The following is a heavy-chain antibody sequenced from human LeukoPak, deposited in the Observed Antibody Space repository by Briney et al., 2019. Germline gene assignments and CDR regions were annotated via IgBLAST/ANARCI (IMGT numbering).Heavy chain of an antibody. D-gene: IGHD2-2*01. CDR1: GGSISSYY. CDR2: IYYSGST. Sequence: PSETLSLTCTVSGGSISSYYWSWIRQPPGKGLEWIGSIYYSGSTNYNPSLKSRVTISVDTSKNQFSLKLNSVTAADTAVYYCARTTEGCSSTSCYQYWFDPWGQGTLVTVSS. CDR3: ARTTEGCSSTSCYQYWFDP. V-gene: IGHV4-59*01. J-gene: IGHJ5*02.